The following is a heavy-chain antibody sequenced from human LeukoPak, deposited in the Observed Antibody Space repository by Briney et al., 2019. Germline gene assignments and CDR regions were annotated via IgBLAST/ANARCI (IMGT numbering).Heavy chain of an antibody. CDR1: GYTFTGYY. Sequence: WASVKVSCKASGYTFTGYYMHWVRQAPGQGLEGMGWINPNSGGTNYAQKFQGRFTMTRDTSISTAYMELSRLRSDDTAVYYCARDLYLRYYFDYWGQGNLVTVSS. V-gene: IGHV1-2*02. CDR3: ARDLYLRYYFDY. CDR2: INPNSGGT. J-gene: IGHJ4*02. D-gene: IGHD2-2*02.